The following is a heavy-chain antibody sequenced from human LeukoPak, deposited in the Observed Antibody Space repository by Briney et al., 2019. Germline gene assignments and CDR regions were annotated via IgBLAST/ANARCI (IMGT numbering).Heavy chain of an antibody. Sequence: PSETLSLTCTVSGGSISSSSYYWGWIRQPPGKGLEWIGSIYYSGSTYYNPSLKSRVTISVDTSKNQFSLKLSSVTAADTAVYYCVKWELRLDAFDIWGQGTMVTVSS. CDR3: VKWELRLDAFDI. V-gene: IGHV4-39*07. CDR2: IYYSGST. J-gene: IGHJ3*02. D-gene: IGHD1-26*01. CDR1: GGSISSSSYY.